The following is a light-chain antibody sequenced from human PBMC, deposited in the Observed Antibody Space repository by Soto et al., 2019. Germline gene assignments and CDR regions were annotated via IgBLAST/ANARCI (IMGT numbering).Light chain of an antibody. J-gene: IGKJ4*01. Sequence: EIVLTQSPGTLSLSPGGRATLSCRASQSVSRNYVAWYQQKPGQAPRLLIYGASSRASGIPDRFSGSGSGADFTLSITRLEPEDFALYYCQQYGSTPLTFGGGTK. CDR1: QSVSRNY. CDR2: GAS. CDR3: QQYGSTPLT. V-gene: IGKV3-20*01.